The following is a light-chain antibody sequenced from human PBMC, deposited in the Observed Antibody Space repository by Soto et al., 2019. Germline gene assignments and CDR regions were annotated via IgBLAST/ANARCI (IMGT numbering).Light chain of an antibody. CDR1: LNVRRY. Sequence: DIQVTQSPSSLSASIGDRVTITCRESLNVRRYLNWYQHKTGKAPKVLIYGASSLQSGVPSRFSGSGSGADFTLTITTLQPEDFATYYCQHTYSIPHTFGPGTKVEIK. CDR2: GAS. J-gene: IGKJ1*01. CDR3: QHTYSIPHT. V-gene: IGKV1-39*01.